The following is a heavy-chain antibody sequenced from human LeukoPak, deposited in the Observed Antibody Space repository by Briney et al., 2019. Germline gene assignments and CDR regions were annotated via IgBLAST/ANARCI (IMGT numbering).Heavy chain of an antibody. Sequence: PGRSLRLSCAASGFTFHHYAIHWVRQVPGKGLEWVSGISWNSASIGYADSVKGRFTISRDNAKNTLYLQMNSLRAEDTAVYYCARFSRGNPDYWGQGTLVTVSS. CDR3: ARFSRGNPDY. CDR2: ISWNSASI. D-gene: IGHD3-3*01. CDR1: GFTFHHYA. J-gene: IGHJ4*02. V-gene: IGHV3-9*01.